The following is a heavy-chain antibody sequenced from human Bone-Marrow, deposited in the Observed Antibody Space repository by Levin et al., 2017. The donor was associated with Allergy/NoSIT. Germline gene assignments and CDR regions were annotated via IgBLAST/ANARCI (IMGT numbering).Heavy chain of an antibody. J-gene: IGHJ4*02. D-gene: IGHD3-10*01. V-gene: IGHV4-31*03. CDR3: ARVRSTMVRGSWDFDS. Sequence: SETLSLTCTVSGGSISGVGYYWSWIRQHPGKGLEWIGYIYYTGSTHYNPALKSRLTISLDTSKDQFSLTLTSVTAADTAVYYCARVRSTMVRGSWDFDSWGQGTRVTVSS. CDR2: IYYTGST. CDR1: GGSISGVGYY.